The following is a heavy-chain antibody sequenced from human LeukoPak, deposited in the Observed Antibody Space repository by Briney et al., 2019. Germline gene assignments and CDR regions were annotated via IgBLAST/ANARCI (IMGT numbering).Heavy chain of an antibody. CDR1: GYTFTGYY. CDR2: INPNSGGT. Sequence: ASVKVSCKASGYTFTGYYMHWVRQAPGQGLEWMGWINPNSGGTNYAQKFQGRVTMTRDTSISTAYMELSRLRSDDTAVYYCARVGYSSSWYPPDFDYWGQGTLVTVSS. V-gene: IGHV1-2*02. D-gene: IGHD6-13*01. CDR3: ARVGYSSSWYPPDFDY. J-gene: IGHJ4*02.